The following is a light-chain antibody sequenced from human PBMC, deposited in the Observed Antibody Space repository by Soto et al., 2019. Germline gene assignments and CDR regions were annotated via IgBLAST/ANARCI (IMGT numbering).Light chain of an antibody. CDR3: VSFAGGTYV. Sequence: QSGLSHPASVSGSPGRSITISCTGTSSDVGGYKYVSWYQHQPGEAPKLIIYEVSNRPPGVPDRFFGSKSGNTASLTVSGLQAEDEADYYCVSFAGGTYVFGTGTKVTV. V-gene: IGLV2-14*01. CDR1: SSDVGGYKY. J-gene: IGLJ1*01. CDR2: EVS.